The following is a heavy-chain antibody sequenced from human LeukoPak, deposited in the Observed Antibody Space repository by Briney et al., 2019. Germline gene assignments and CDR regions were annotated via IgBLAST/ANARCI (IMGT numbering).Heavy chain of an antibody. J-gene: IGHJ3*02. Sequence: GGSLRLSCAASGFTFSNAWMSWVRQAPGKGLEWVGRIKSKTDGRTTDYAAPVKGSFTISRDNSKNTLYLQMNSLKTEDTAVYYCTTQILFGDAFDIWGQGTMVTVPS. D-gene: IGHD2/OR15-2a*01. CDR1: GFTFSNAW. CDR3: TTQILFGDAFDI. CDR2: IKSKTDGRTT. V-gene: IGHV3-15*01.